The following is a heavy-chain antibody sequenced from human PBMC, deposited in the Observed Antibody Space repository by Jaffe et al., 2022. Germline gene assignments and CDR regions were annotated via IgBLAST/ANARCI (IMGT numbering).Heavy chain of an antibody. J-gene: IGHJ4*02. D-gene: IGHD6-13*01. CDR3: AKDSSAEPGQQLVLMLDY. V-gene: IGHV3-43D*04. CDR1: GFTFDDYA. CDR2: ISWDGGST. Sequence: EVQLVESGGVVVQPGGSLRLSCAASGFTFDDYAMHWVRQAPGKGLEWVSLISWDGGSTYYADSVKGRFTISRDNSKNSLYLQMNSLRAEDTALYYCAKDSSAEPGQQLVLMLDYWGQGTLVTVSS.